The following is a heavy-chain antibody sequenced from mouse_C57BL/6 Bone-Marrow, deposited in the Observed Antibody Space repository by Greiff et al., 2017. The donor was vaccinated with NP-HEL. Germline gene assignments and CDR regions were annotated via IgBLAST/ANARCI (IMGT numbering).Heavy chain of an antibody. CDR2: ISNGGGST. D-gene: IGHD1-1*01. Sequence: EVHLVESGGGLVQPGGSLKLSCAASGFTFSDYYMYWVRQTPEKRLEWVAYISNGGGSTYYPDTVKGRFTISRDNAKNTLYLQMSRLKSEDTAMYYCARTLTTVVAGNAMDYWGQGTSVTVSS. J-gene: IGHJ4*01. CDR1: GFTFSDYY. CDR3: ARTLTTVVAGNAMDY. V-gene: IGHV5-12*01.